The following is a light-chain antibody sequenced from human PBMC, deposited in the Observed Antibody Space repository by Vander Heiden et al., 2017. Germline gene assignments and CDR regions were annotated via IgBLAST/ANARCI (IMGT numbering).Light chain of an antibody. J-gene: IGKJ4*01. V-gene: IGKV1-39*01. CDR1: QSISSY. CDR3: QQCYSTPLT. Sequence: DIQMTQSPSSLSASVGDRVTITCRASQSISSYLNWYQQKPGKAPSLQSGVPSRFSGSGSGTDFTLTISSLQPEDFATYYCQQCYSTPLTFGGGTKVEIK.